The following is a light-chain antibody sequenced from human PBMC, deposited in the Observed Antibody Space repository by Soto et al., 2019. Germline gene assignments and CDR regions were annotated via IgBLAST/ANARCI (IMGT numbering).Light chain of an antibody. CDR1: QSVSSSY. Sequence: EIVVTQSPCTVSLSPGERATLSFRARQSVSSSYLAWYQKKPGQAPRILIYGAYSRATGIPDRFSGSGSGTDFTLTINNLEPDYFAVYYCQQRNVWPTSTFGQGTRLDIK. V-gene: IGKV3D-20*02. CDR3: QQRNVWPTST. J-gene: IGKJ5*01. CDR2: GAY.